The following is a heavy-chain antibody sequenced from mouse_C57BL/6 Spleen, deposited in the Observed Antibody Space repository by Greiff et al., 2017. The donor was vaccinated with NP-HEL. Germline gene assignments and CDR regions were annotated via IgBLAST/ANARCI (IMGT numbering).Heavy chain of an antibody. CDR3: ATNYYGSSPYAMDY. CDR2: IHPNRGST. Sequence: VQLQQPGAELVKPGASVKLSCKASGYTFTSYWMHWVKQRPGQGLEWIGMIHPNRGSTNYNEKFKSKATLTVDKSSSTAYMQLSSLTSEDSAVYYCATNYYGSSPYAMDYWGQGTSVTVSS. J-gene: IGHJ4*01. D-gene: IGHD1-1*01. V-gene: IGHV1-64*01. CDR1: GYTFTSYW.